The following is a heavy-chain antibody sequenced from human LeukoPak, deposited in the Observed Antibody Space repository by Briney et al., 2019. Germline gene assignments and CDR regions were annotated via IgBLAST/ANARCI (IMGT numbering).Heavy chain of an antibody. CDR1: GGSISSYY. CDR3: ARGFYRPLRIVDFWSGYQRPNYYYYYMDV. D-gene: IGHD3-3*01. Sequence: PSETLSLTCTVSGGSISSYYWSWIRQPPGKGLEWIGYIYYSGSTNYNPSLKSRVTISVDTSKNQFSLKLSSVTAADTAVYYCARGFYRPLRIVDFWSGYQRPNYYYYYMDVWGKGTTVTVSS. V-gene: IGHV4-59*12. CDR2: IYYSGST. J-gene: IGHJ6*03.